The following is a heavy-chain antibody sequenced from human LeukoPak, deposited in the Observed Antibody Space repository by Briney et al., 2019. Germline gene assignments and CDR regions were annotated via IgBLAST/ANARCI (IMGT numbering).Heavy chain of an antibody. CDR1: GGSISSYY. CDR2: IYYSGTT. V-gene: IGHV4-59*01. CDR3: ARGEYIAAAQYAY. D-gene: IGHD6-13*01. Sequence: SETLSLTCTVSGGSISSYYWSWIRQPPGKGLEWVGYIYYSGTTKYNPSLKSRVSISVDTSKNQFSLKLSSVTAADTAVYYCARGEYIAAAQYAYWGQGTLVTVSS. J-gene: IGHJ4*02.